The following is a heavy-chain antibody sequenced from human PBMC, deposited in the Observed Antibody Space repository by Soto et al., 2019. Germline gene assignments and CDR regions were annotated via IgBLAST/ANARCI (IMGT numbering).Heavy chain of an antibody. V-gene: IGHV6-1*01. Sequence: SQTLSLTCTISRDSVSSNSAAWNWIRQSPSRGLEWLGRTYYRSKWYNDYAVSVKSRITINPDTSKNQFSLQLNSVTPEDTAVYYCARSVEPEVVLMVYAEYYFDYWGQGTLVTVSS. CDR1: RDSVSSNSAA. J-gene: IGHJ4*02. CDR2: TYYRSKWYN. CDR3: ARSVEPEVVLMVYAEYYFDY. D-gene: IGHD2-8*01.